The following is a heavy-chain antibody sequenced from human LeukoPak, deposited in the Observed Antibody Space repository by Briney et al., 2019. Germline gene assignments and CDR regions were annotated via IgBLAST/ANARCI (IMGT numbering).Heavy chain of an antibody. J-gene: IGHJ5*02. CDR1: GFTFSSYG. D-gene: IGHD6-13*01. CDR3: AKDVRVAAGWFDP. Sequence: GGSLRLSCAASGFTFSSYGMHWVRQAPGKGLEWVAFIRYDGNNKYYADSVKGRFTISRDNSKNTLYLQMNSLRPEDTAVYYCAKDVRVAAGWFDPWGQGTLVTVSS. V-gene: IGHV3-30*02. CDR2: IRYDGNNK.